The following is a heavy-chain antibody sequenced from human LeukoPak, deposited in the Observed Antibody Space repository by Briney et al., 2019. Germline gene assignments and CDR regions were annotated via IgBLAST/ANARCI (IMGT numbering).Heavy chain of an antibody. CDR1: GFPFSSYD. CDR3: IRIRTGEHQYGMDV. Sequence: GGSLRLSCAASGFPFSSYDMHWVRQATGKGLDWASAIDSVGNTYYSGSVKGRFTITRENAKNSLYLQMNSLRDGDTALYYCIRIRTGEHQYGMDVWGQGTTVTVSS. V-gene: IGHV3-13*01. CDR2: IDSVGNT. D-gene: IGHD7-27*01. J-gene: IGHJ6*02.